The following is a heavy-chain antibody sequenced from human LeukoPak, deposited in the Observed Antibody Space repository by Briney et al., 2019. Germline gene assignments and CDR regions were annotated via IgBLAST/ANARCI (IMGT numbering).Heavy chain of an antibody. CDR1: GFTFSSYG. CDR2: IRYDGSNK. D-gene: IGHD4-17*01. Sequence: GGSLRLSCAASGFTFSSYGMHWVRQAPGKGLEWVAFIRYDGSNKYYADSVKGRFTISRDNSKNTLYLQMNSLRAEDTAVYYCATKGGYRDYDGDYWGQGTLVTVSS. V-gene: IGHV3-30*02. CDR3: ATKGGYRDYDGDY. J-gene: IGHJ4*02.